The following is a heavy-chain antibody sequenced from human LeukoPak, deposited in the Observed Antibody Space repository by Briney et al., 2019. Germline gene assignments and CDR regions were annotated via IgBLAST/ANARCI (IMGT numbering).Heavy chain of an antibody. V-gene: IGHV1-18*01. D-gene: IGHD6-13*01. CDR2: ISAYNGNT. Sequence: APVKVSCKASGYTFTSYGISWVRQAPGQGLEWMGWISAYNGNTNYAQKLQGRVTMTTDTSTSTAYMELRSLRSDDTAVYYCARSAAAGTGRSSFDYWGQGTLVTVSS. CDR1: GYTFTSYG. CDR3: ARSAAAGTGRSSFDY. J-gene: IGHJ4*02.